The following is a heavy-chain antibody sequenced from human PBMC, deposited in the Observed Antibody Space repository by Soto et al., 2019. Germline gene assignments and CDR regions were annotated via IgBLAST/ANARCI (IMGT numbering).Heavy chain of an antibody. J-gene: IGHJ6*02. CDR3: ARWLRTRVSYDCYGLEV. CDR2: ISSSSSYI. V-gene: IGHV3-21*01. Sequence: GPSLTLSCAASGFTFSSYSMNCVRQGPGKWLEWVSSISSSSSYIYYADSVKGRFTISRDNAKNSLYLQMNSLRAEDTAVYYCARWLRTRVSYDCYGLEVWAQGSSVPVSS. CDR1: GFTFSSYS. D-gene: IGHD4-4*01.